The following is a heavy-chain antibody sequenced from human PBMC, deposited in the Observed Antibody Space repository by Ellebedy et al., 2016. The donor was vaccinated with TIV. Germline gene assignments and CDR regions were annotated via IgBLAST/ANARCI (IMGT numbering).Heavy chain of an antibody. D-gene: IGHD5-12*01. CDR1: GFIFSNYW. CDR2: INSEGTST. V-gene: IGHV3-74*01. Sequence: GGSLRLXCAASGFIFSNYWMHWVRQVPGKGLVYVSRINSEGTSTGYADFAKGRFTISRDNARNTLYLQINSLRVEDTAVYYCARDRGEYSGSTDFWGQGTLVTVSS. CDR3: ARDRGEYSGSTDF. J-gene: IGHJ4*02.